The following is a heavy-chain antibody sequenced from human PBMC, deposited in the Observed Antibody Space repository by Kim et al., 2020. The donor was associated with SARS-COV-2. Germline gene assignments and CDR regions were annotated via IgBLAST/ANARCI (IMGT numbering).Heavy chain of an antibody. CDR3: ATSARYSGYD. D-gene: IGHD5-12*01. V-gene: IGHV3-74*01. CDR1: GFTFSSYW. CDR2: INGDGSST. J-gene: IGHJ4*02. Sequence: GGSLRLSCAASGFTFSSYWMFWVRQAPGKGLVWVSRINGDGSSTSYADSVKGRFTISRDNAKNTLYLQMNSLRAEDTAVYYCATSARYSGYDWGQGTLVTVSS.